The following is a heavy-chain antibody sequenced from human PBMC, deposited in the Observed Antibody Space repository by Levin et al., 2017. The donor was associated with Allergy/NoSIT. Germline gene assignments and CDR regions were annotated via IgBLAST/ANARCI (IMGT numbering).Heavy chain of an antibody. CDR1: GFTFSNHW. CDR3: ARQGTGNYDFWSDFYHAPFDV. V-gene: IGHV5-51*01. Sequence: GESLKISCEGSGFTFSNHWIGWVRQMPGKGLEWMGLIYPHDSETKYSASFQGQITISVDKSITTAYLQWSSLKASDTGPYYCARQGTGNYDFWSDFYHAPFDVWGQGTVVTVSS. CDR2: IYPHDSET. J-gene: IGHJ4*02. D-gene: IGHD3-3*01.